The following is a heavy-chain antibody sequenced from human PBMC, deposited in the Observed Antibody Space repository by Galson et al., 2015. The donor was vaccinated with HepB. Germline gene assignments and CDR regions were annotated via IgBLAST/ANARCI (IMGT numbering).Heavy chain of an antibody. J-gene: IGHJ3*02. V-gene: IGHV1-2*04. CDR1: GYTFTGYY. CDR3: AREPLGRCYDSSGYPGAFDI. D-gene: IGHD3-22*01. CDR2: INPNSGGT. Sequence: SVKVSCKASGYTFTGYYMHWVRQAPGQGLEWMGWINPNSGGTNYAQKFQGWVTMTRDTSISTAYMELSRLRSDDTAVYYCAREPLGRCYDSSGYPGAFDIWGQGTMVTVSS.